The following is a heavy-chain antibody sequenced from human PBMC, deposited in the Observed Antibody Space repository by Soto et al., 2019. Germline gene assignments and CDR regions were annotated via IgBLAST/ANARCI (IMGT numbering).Heavy chain of an antibody. D-gene: IGHD2-15*01. Sequence: QVQLQEAGPGLVKPSQTLSLTCTVSGASIRGVDYFWTWIRQRPGKGLEWLGNIYASGSAYTNPSVTSRVGLSVDTSHNQFALSLASVPAADSAVYYCAREGRDISTHGGWNAFDLWGQGTEVSVFS. CDR1: GASIRGVDYF. CDR3: AREGRDISTHGGWNAFDL. J-gene: IGHJ3*01. CDR2: IYASGSA. V-gene: IGHV4-31*03.